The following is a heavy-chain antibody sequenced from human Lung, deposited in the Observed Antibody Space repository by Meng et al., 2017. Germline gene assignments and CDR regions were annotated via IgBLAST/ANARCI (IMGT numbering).Heavy chain of an antibody. Sequence: QVQRQESGPGLVEPSQTLSLTCTVSGVSMSSGNYYWSWIRQPPGKGLEWIGYIHHSGSAYYNPSLKSRVSISVDTSKNQFSLNLNSMTAADTAVYYCASFDHIPRRNYFDYWGQGTLVTVSS. D-gene: IGHD2-21*01. CDR2: IHHSGSA. V-gene: IGHV4-30-4*01. CDR3: ASFDHIPRRNYFDY. CDR1: GVSMSSGNYY. J-gene: IGHJ4*02.